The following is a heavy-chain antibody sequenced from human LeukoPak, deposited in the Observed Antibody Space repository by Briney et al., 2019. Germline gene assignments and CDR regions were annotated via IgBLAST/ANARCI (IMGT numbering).Heavy chain of an antibody. J-gene: IGHJ4*02. CDR1: GFTFSSYS. CDR2: IISSSSYI. V-gene: IGHV3-21*01. CDR3: ARDRDTAMGNYFDY. D-gene: IGHD5-18*01. Sequence: GGSLRLSCAASGFTFSSYSMNWVRQAPGKGLEWVSSIISSSSYIYYADSVKGRFTISRDNAKNSLYLQMNSLRAEDTAVYYCARDRDTAMGNYFDYWGQGTLVTVSS.